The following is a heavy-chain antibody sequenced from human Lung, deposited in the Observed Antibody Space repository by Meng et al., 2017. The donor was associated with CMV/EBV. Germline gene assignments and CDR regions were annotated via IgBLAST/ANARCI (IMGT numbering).Heavy chain of an antibody. CDR2: THYDESDK. CDR3: ARPYNGKYYPPYYYYYYGMDV. CDR1: GFYFSDYG. Sequence: GESLKISCTASGFYFSDYGMHWVRQAPGKGLEWLTFTHYDESDKYYTDSVKGRFTISRDNSKKTLYLQMNSLSAEDTAVYYCARPYNGKYYPPYYYYYYGMDVWGQGTTVTVSS. J-gene: IGHJ6*02. D-gene: IGHD1-26*01. V-gene: IGHV3-30*02.